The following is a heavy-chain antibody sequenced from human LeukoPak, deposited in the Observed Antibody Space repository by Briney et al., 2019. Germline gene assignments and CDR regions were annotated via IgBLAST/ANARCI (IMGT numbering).Heavy chain of an antibody. Sequence: GGSPRLSCAASGFTFSRYWMCWVRQVPGKGLEWVANIKQDGSEKYYVDSVKGRFTISRDNAKNSLYLQMNSLRAEDTAVYYCARDGWSPDYWGQGTLVTVSS. CDR2: IKQDGSEK. J-gene: IGHJ4*02. CDR3: ARDGWSPDY. V-gene: IGHV3-7*01. CDR1: GFTFSRYW.